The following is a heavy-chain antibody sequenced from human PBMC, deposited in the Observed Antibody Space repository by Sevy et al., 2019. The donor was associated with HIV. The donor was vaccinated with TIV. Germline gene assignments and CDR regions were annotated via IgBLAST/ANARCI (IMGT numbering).Heavy chain of an antibody. CDR3: ASRPSFIAAAVY. CDR1: GGSISSSSYY. V-gene: IGHV4-39*01. CDR2: IYYSGST. Sequence: SETLSLTCTVSGGSISSSSYYWGWIRQPPGKGLEWIGSIYYSGSTYYNPSLKSRVTISVDTSKNQFSLKLSSVTAADTAVYYCASRPSFIAAAVYWGQGTLVTVSS. J-gene: IGHJ4*02. D-gene: IGHD6-13*01.